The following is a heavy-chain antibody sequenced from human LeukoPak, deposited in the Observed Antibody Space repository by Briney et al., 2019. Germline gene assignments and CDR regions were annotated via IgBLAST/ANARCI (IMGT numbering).Heavy chain of an antibody. CDR3: ARDGTPLHGYSYGYSYYYMDV. V-gene: IGHV3-30-3*01. D-gene: IGHD5-18*01. J-gene: IGHJ6*03. CDR1: GFTFSSYA. CDR2: ISYDGNNK. Sequence: GGSLRLSCAASGFTFSSYAMHWVRQAPGKGLEWVAVISYDGNNKYYADSVKGRFTISRDNSKSTLFLQMNSLRAEDTAVYYCARDGTPLHGYSYGYSYYYMDVWGKGTTVAVSS.